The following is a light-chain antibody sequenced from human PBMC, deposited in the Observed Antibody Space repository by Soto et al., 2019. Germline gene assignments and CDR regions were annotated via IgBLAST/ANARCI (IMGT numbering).Light chain of an antibody. Sequence: QSALTQPPSASGSPGQSVTMSCTGTSSDVGGYNYVSWYQQHPGKAPKLMIYEVSKPPSGPSGVPDRFSGSTSGITASLTVSGLQAEDEADYYCSSYAASNNYVFGTGTKVTVL. J-gene: IGLJ1*01. V-gene: IGLV2-8*01. CDR2: EVS. CDR1: SSDVGGYNY. CDR3: SSYAASNNYV.